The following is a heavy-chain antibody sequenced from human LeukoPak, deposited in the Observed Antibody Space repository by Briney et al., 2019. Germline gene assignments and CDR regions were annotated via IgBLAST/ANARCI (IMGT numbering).Heavy chain of an antibody. V-gene: IGHV3-23*01. D-gene: IGHD5-24*01. CDR3: AKSGYNRFDY. Sequence: PGGSLRLSCVGSGFTFSSSAMSWVRQAPGKGLEWVSSISGSGSGGSTYYADSVKGRFTISRDNSKNTLYLQMNSLRAEDTAVYYCAKSGYNRFDYWGQGTLVTVSS. J-gene: IGHJ4*02. CDR1: GFTFSSSA. CDR2: ISGSGSGGST.